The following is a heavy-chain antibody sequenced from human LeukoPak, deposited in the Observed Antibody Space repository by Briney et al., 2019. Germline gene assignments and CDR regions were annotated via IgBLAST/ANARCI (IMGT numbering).Heavy chain of an antibody. D-gene: IGHD5-12*01. CDR2: INPNSGGT. V-gene: IGHV1-2*02. J-gene: IGHJ5*02. CDR1: GGTFSSYA. Sequence: ASVKVSCKASGGTFSSYAISWVRQAPGQGLEWMGWINPNSGGTNYAQKFQGRVTMTRDTSISTAYMELSRLRSDDTAVYYCAESGYSGYDSWFDPWGQGTLVTVSS. CDR3: AESGYSGYDSWFDP.